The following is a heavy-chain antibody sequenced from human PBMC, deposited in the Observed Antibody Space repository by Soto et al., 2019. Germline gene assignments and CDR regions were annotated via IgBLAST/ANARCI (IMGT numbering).Heavy chain of an antibody. V-gene: IGHV1-69*10. CDR3: ARGSHDYGGNYYYYGMDV. Sequence: ASVKVSCKASGGTFSSYAISWVRQAPGQGLEWMGGIIPILGIANYAQKFQGRVTITADKSTSTAYMELSSLRSEDTAVYYCARGSHDYGGNYYYYGMDVWGQGTTVTVSS. D-gene: IGHD4-17*01. J-gene: IGHJ6*02. CDR2: IIPILGIA. CDR1: GGTFSSYA.